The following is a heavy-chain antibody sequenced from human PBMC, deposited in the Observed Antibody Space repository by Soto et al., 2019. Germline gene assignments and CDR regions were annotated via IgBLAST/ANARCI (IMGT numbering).Heavy chain of an antibody. CDR1: GDSVSSNSAA. J-gene: IGHJ6*02. CDR2: TYYRSKWYN. CDR3: ARDRYSSSWYRYYYYYGMDV. V-gene: IGHV6-1*01. D-gene: IGHD6-13*01. Sequence: PSQTLSLTCAISGDSVSSNSAAWNWIRQSPSRGLEWLGRTYYRSKWYNDYAVSVKSRITINPDTSKSQFSLQLNSVTPEDTAVYYCARDRYSSSWYRYYYYYGMDVWGQGTTVTVSS.